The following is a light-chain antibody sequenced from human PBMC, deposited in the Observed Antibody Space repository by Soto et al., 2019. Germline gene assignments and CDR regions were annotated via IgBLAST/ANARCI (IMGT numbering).Light chain of an antibody. Sequence: EIQMTQSPFSLSASLGDKVTISARPSKNIKNNLNWYQQRPGKAPKLLIFAASTLQSGVPSRFSGSGSGTDFTLTISSLQPEDFATYYCQQSYSTRLTFGGGTKVEI. CDR3: QQSYSTRLT. CDR2: AAS. CDR1: KNIKNN. J-gene: IGKJ4*01. V-gene: IGKV1-39*01.